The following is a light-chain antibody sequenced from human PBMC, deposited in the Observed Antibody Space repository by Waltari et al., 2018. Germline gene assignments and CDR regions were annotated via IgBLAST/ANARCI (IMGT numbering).Light chain of an antibody. V-gene: IGLV4-69*01. Sequence: QLVLTQSPSASASLGASVKLTCTLSSGHSDYAIACHQQQPGKGPRYLMKLNSDGSHNKGDGIPDRFSGSSSGAECYLTISSLQSEDEADYYCHAWRSGILVFAGGTKLTVL. CDR3: HAWRSGILV. J-gene: IGLJ2*01. CDR1: SGHSDYA. CDR2: LNSDGSH.